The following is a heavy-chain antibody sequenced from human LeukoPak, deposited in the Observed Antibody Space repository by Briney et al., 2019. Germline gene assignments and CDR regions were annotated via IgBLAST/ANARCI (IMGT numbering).Heavy chain of an antibody. CDR1: GFTVSNNH. J-gene: IGHJ4*02. D-gene: IGHD5-12*01. CDR2: ISYDGSNK. Sequence: GGSLRLSCAASGFTVSNNHMSWVRQAPGKGLEWVAVISYDGSNKYYADSVKGRFTISRDNSKNTLYLQMNSLRAEDTAVYYCARDPPDIVATIFDYWAREPWSPSPQ. CDR3: ARDPPDIVATIFDY. V-gene: IGHV3-30-3*01.